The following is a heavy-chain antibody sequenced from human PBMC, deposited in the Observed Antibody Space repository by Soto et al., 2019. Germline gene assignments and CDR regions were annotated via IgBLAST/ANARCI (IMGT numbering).Heavy chain of an antibody. J-gene: IGHJ6*02. CDR1: GFTFSSYS. CDR3: ARDLEGGNPSAYYGMDV. Sequence: EVQLVESGGGLVKPGGSLRLSCAASGFTFSSYSMNWVRQAPGKGLEWVSSISSSSSYIYYADSVKGRFTISRDNAKNSLYLQMNSLSAEDTAVYYCARDLEGGNPSAYYGMDVWGQGTTVTVSS. V-gene: IGHV3-21*01. CDR2: ISSSSSYI. D-gene: IGHD1-26*01.